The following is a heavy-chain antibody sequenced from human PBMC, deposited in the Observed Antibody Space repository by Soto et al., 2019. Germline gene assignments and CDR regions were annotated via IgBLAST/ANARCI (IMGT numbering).Heavy chain of an antibody. J-gene: IGHJ6*02. CDR3: ARRVAARPRDYYYYGMDV. D-gene: IGHD6-6*01. CDR1: GGTFSSYA. Sequence: ASVKVSCKASGGTFSSYAISWVRQAPGQGLEWMGGIIPIFGTANYAQKFQGRVTITADESTSTAYMELSSLRSEDTAVYYCARRVAARPRDYYYYGMDVWGQGTTVTVSS. CDR2: IIPIFGTA. V-gene: IGHV1-69*13.